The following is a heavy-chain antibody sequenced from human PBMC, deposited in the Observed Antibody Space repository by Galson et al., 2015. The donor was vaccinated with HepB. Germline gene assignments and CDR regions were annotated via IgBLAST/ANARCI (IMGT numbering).Heavy chain of an antibody. V-gene: IGHV3-23*01. J-gene: IGHJ3*02. CDR2: ISGSGGST. D-gene: IGHD3-10*01. CDR1: GFTFSSYA. Sequence: SLRLSCAASGFTFSSYAMSWVRQAPGKGLEWVSAISGSGGSTYYADSVKGRFTISRDNSKNTLYLQMNSLRAEDTAVYYCAKGGTMVRGVILGAFDIWGQGTMVTVSS. CDR3: AKGGTMVRGVILGAFDI.